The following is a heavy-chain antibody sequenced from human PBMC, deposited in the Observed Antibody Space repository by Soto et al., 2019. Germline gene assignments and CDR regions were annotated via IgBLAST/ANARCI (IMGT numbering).Heavy chain of an antibody. Sequence: ASVKVSCKASGYTFTSYYMHWGRQAPGQGLEWMGIINPSGGSTSYAQKFQGRVTMTRDTSTSTVYIELSSLRSEDTAVYYCASNGYSSTWHSWFDPWGRGTLVTVSS. CDR1: GYTFTSYY. CDR3: ASNGYSSTWHSWFDP. V-gene: IGHV1-46*03. CDR2: INPSGGST. J-gene: IGHJ5*02. D-gene: IGHD6-13*01.